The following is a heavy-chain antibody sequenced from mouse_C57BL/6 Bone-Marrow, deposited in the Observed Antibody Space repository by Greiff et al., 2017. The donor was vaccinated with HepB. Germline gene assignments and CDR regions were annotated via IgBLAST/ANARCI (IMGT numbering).Heavy chain of an antibody. CDR2: INPSSGYT. D-gene: IGHD2-3*01. V-gene: IGHV1-4*01. CDR1: GYTFTSYT. J-gene: IGHJ3*01. CDR3: ARWGGYFFAY. Sequence: QVQLKESGAELARPGASVKMSCKASGYTFTSYTMHWVKQRPGQGLEWIGYINPSSGYTKYNQKFKDKATLTADKSSSTAYVQLSSLTSEDSAVYYCARWGGYFFAYWGRGTRVTVSA.